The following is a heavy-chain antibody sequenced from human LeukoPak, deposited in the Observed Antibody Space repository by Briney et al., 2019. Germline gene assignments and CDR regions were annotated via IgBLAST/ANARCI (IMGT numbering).Heavy chain of an antibody. V-gene: IGHV4-39*01. CDR1: GFTFSSYA. D-gene: IGHD6-13*01. J-gene: IGHJ5*02. CDR2: IYYSGST. CDR3: ARLSGSWYSLDP. Sequence: GSLRLSCAGSGFTFSSYAMSWVRQAPGKGLEWIGSIYYSGSTYYNPSLKSRVTISVDTSKNQFSLKLSSVTAADTAVYYCARLSGSWYSLDPWGQGTLVTVSS.